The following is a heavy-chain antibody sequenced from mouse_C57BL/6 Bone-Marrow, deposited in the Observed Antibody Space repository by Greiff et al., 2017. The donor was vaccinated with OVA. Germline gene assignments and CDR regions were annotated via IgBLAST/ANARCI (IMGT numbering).Heavy chain of an antibody. J-gene: IGHJ2*01. V-gene: IGHV1-61*01. CDR2: IYPSDSET. Sequence: QVQLQQPGAELVRPGSSVKLSCKASGYTFTSYWMDWVKQRPGQGLEWIGNIYPSDSETHYNQKFKDKATLTVDKSSSTAYMQLSSLTSEDSAVYYCARRGGSSYPYYLDYWGQGTTLTVSS. CDR3: ARRGGSSYPYYLDY. D-gene: IGHD1-1*01. CDR1: GYTFTSYW.